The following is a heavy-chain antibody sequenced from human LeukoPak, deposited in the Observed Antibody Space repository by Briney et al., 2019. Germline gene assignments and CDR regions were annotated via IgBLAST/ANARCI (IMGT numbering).Heavy chain of an antibody. CDR2: ISYDGSNE. CDR1: GFTFSSYA. D-gene: IGHD3-22*01. V-gene: IGHV3-30-3*01. CDR3: ARVGYDSSGYYHFDF. J-gene: IGHJ4*02. Sequence: GGSLRLSCAASGFTFSSYAMHWVRQAPGKGLEWVAVISYDGSNEYYADSVKGRFTISRDNSKNTLYLQMNSLRAEDTAVYYCARVGYDSSGYYHFDFWGQGTLVTVSS.